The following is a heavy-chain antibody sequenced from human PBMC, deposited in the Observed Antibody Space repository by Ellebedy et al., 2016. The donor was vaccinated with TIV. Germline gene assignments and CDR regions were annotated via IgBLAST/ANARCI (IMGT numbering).Heavy chain of an antibody. D-gene: IGHD6-19*01. J-gene: IGHJ6*02. CDR1: GFTFSSYSMN. CDR3: AGSSGWGTYYYGMDV. V-gene: IGHV4-59*05. CDR2: IYYSGST. Sequence: ESLKISCAASGFTFSSYSMNWVRQAPGKGLEWIGSIYYSGSTYYNPSLKSRVTISVDTSKNQFSLKLSSVTAADTAVYYCAGSSGWGTYYYGMDVWGQGTTVTVSS.